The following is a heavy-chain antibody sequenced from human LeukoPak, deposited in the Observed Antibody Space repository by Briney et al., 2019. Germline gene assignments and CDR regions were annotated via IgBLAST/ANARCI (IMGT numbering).Heavy chain of an antibody. CDR2: INPNSGGT. CDR3: ARDRAGVDTAMVPNY. J-gene: IGHJ4*02. D-gene: IGHD5-18*01. CDR1: GYTFTGYY. V-gene: IGHV1-2*04. Sequence: GASVKVSCKASGYTFTGYYMHWVRQAPGQGLEWMGWINPNSGGTNYAQKFQGWVTMTTDTSTSTAYMELRSLRSDDTAVYYCARDRAGVDTAMVPNYWGQGTLVTVSS.